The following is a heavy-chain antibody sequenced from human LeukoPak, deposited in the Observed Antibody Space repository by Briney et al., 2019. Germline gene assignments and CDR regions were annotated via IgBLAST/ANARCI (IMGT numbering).Heavy chain of an antibody. CDR3: ARAYDFWSGYHFTYDY. D-gene: IGHD3-3*01. Sequence: SETLSLTCTVSGGSFSSSSYYWGWLRQPPGKGLEWIGSFYYSGSTYYNPSLRSRVTISVDTSKNHLSLKLSSVTAADTAVYYCARAYDFWSGYHFTYDYWGQGTLVTVSS. CDR2: FYYSGST. J-gene: IGHJ4*02. V-gene: IGHV4-39*02. CDR1: GGSFSSSSYY.